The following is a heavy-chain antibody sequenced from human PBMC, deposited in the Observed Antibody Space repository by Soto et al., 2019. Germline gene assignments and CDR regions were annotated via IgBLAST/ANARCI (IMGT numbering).Heavy chain of an antibody. Sequence: VSSVQVSCKASGGTFSSYAISWVRQAPGQGLEWMGGIIPIFGTANYAQKFQGRVTITADESTSTAYMELSSLRSEDTAVYYCARPQYCGSYHTSYYFDDWCKGPLLTVSS. CDR2: IIPIFGTA. D-gene: IGHD1-26*01. CDR1: GGTFSSYA. CDR3: ARPQYCGSYHTSYYFDD. V-gene: IGHV1-69*13. J-gene: IGHJ4*02.